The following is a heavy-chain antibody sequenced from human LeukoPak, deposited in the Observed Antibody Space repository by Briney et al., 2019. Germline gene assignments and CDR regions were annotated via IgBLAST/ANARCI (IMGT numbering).Heavy chain of an antibody. J-gene: IGHJ4*02. CDR1: GGSISSYY. CDR3: ARGAYYGSGVLDY. D-gene: IGHD3-10*01. V-gene: IGHV4-59*01. CDR2: IYYSGST. Sequence: SETLSLTCTVSGGSISSYYWSWIRQPPGKGLEWIGYIYYSGSTNYNPSLKSRVTISVDTSKNQFSLKLSSVTAADTAVYYCARGAYYGSGVLDYWGQGTLVTVSS.